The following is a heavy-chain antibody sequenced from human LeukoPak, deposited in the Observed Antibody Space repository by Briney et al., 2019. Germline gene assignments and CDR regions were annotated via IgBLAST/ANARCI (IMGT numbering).Heavy chain of an antibody. Sequence: ASVNVSCKVSGYTLTELSMHWVRQAPGKGLEWMGGFDPEDGETIYAQKFQGRVTMTEDTSTDTAYMELSSLRSEDTAVYYCATVSTGGSGSYYFDYWGQGTLVTVSS. D-gene: IGHD3-10*01. CDR3: ATVSTGGSGSYYFDY. CDR2: FDPEDGET. J-gene: IGHJ4*02. CDR1: GYTLTELS. V-gene: IGHV1-24*01.